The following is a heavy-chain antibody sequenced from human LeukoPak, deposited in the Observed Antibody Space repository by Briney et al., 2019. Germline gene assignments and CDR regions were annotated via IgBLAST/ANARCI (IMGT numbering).Heavy chain of an antibody. CDR1: SESFSAYY. J-gene: IGHJ6*03. V-gene: IGHV4-39*01. CDR2: IYYSGST. Sequence: SETLSLTCAVYSESFSAYYWGWIRQPPGKGLEWIGSIYYSGSTYYNPSLKSRVTISVDTSKNQFSLKLSSVTAADTAVYYCARQFVAGGYYYYYMDVWGKGTTVTISS. CDR3: ARQFVAGGYYYYYMDV. D-gene: IGHD6-19*01.